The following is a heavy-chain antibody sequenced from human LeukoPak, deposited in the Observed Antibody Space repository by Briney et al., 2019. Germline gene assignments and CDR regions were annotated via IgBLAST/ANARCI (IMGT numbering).Heavy chain of an antibody. V-gene: IGHV4-34*01. D-gene: IGHD3-22*01. CDR2: INHSGST. CDR3: ARHRPPMIVVG. CDR1: GGSFSGYY. Sequence: SETLSLTCAVYGGSFSGYYWSWIRQPPGKGLEWIGEINHSGSTNYNPSLKSRITISVDTSKNQFSLKLSSVTAADTAVYYCARHRPPMIVVGWGQGTLVTVPS. J-gene: IGHJ4*02.